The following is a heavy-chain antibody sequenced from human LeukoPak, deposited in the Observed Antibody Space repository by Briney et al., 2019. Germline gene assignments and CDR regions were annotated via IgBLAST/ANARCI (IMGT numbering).Heavy chain of an antibody. CDR2: ISGSGDNT. D-gene: IGHD6-6*01. V-gene: IGHV3-23*01. CDR3: AKWKYSNSGIDDY. Sequence: GGSLRLSCAASGFTFSSYAMSWVRQVPGKGLEWVSVISGSGDNTYYADSVKGRFTISRDNSKNMLYPQMNSLRAEDTAVYYCAKWKYSNSGIDDYWGQGTLVTVSS. CDR1: GFTFSSYA. J-gene: IGHJ4*02.